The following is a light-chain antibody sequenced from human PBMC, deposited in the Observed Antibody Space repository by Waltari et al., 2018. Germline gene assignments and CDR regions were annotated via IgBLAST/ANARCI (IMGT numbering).Light chain of an antibody. CDR2: GAS. V-gene: IGKV3-20*01. Sequence: EIVLTQSPGTLSLSPGERATLSCRASQSVSSSYLAWYQQKPGQAPRVLIHGASNRATGIPDRFSGSGSGTDFTLTIIRLEPEDFAVYYCQQYGSSPWTFGQGTKVEIK. CDR3: QQYGSSPWT. CDR1: QSVSSSY. J-gene: IGKJ1*01.